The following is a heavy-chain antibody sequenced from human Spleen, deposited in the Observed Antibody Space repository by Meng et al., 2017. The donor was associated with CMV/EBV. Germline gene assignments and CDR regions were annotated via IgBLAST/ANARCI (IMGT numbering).Heavy chain of an antibody. CDR2: ISAYNGNT. D-gene: IGHD6-13*01. CDR1: GYTFTSYG. J-gene: IGHJ1*01. Sequence: QDQLVQSGAAVKQPAPSVKVPCKASGYTFTSYGMSWLRQAPGQGHEWMGWISAYNGNTIYAQKVQGRVTMTTDASTNTAYLELRSLRSDDTAVYYCARDQQLIPAEYFQHWGPGTLVTVSS. CDR3: ARDQQLIPAEYFQH. V-gene: IGHV1-18*01.